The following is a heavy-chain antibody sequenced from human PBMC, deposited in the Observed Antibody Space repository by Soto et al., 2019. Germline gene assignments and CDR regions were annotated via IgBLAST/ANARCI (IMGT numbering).Heavy chain of an antibody. CDR2: MYSGGAT. CDR1: GFSVSSNY. J-gene: IGHJ4*02. CDR3: ATGGSLDY. Sequence: GGSLRLSCAASGFSVSSNYISWVRQAPWKGLEWVSVMYSGGATYYADSVKGRFTISRDNSNNTVNLQMSSLRAEDTAVYYCATGGSLDYWGQGALVTVSS. V-gene: IGHV3-53*01. D-gene: IGHD3-16*01.